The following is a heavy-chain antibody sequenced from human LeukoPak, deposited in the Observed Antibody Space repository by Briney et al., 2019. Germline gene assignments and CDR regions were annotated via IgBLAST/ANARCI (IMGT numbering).Heavy chain of an antibody. D-gene: IGHD3-10*01. CDR2: IKSITDGGTT. CDR3: TTDSSSSIWFGELWIDY. V-gene: IGHV3-15*01. CDR1: GFTFSNAW. Sequence: GGSLRLSCAASGFTFSNAWMSWVRQAPGKGLEWVGRIKSITDGGTTDYAAPVKGRFTISRDDSKNTLYLQMNSLKTEDTAVYYCTTDSSSSIWFGELWIDYWGQGTLVTVSS. J-gene: IGHJ4*02.